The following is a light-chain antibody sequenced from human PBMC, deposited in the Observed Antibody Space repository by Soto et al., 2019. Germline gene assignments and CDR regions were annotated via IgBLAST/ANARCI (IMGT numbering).Light chain of an antibody. V-gene: IGKV1-27*01. CDR2: AAS. CDR3: QQYSSVPV. CDR1: QDIRNF. J-gene: IGKJ3*01. Sequence: DIQMTQSPTSLSASVGDRVTITCRASQDIRNFVAWYQQKPGKAPKLLIYAASTLQSGVPSRFSGSGSGTDFTLTINSLQPEDVPTYSCQQYSSVPVFGPGTKVEIK.